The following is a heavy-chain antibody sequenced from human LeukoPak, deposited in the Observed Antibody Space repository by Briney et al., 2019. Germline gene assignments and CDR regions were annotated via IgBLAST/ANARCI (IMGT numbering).Heavy chain of an antibody. CDR2: IYSSGST. D-gene: IGHD5-18*01. Sequence: SETLSLTCAVSGYSISSSNGWGWIRPPPGKGLEWIGYIYSSGSTYYNPSLKSRVTMSVDTSKNHFSLRLSSVTAVDTALYYFARTAVDTATHFDNWGQGTLVTVSS. V-gene: IGHV4-28*01. CDR3: ARTAVDTATHFDN. J-gene: IGHJ4*02. CDR1: GYSISSSNG.